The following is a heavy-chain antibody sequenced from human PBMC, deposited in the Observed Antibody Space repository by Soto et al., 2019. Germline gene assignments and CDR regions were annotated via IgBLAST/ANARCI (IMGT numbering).Heavy chain of an antibody. CDR3: AASAGLDHLQNYYGLIV. D-gene: IGHD6-25*01. CDR2: IIPVLGTT. V-gene: IGHV1-69*01. CDR1: GGTFTSTA. J-gene: IGHJ6*02. Sequence: QVLLVQSSAEVKKPGSSVKVTCNASGGTFTSTAFSWVRQAPGQGLEWMGGIIPVLGTTNYAQKFQARLTVTADASTTTVHMELSSLRSDDTAVYYCAASAGLDHLQNYYGLIVWGQGTTVTVSS.